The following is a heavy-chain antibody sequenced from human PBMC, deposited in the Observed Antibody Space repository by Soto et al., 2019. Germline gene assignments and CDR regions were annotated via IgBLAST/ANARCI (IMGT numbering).Heavy chain of an antibody. CDR2: IDPSDSYT. D-gene: IGHD5-18*01. Sequence: PGESLKISCKGSGYSFTSYWISWVRQMSGKGLEWMGRIDPSDSYTNYSPSFQGHVTISADKSISTAYLQWSSLKASDTAMYYCARGSSGYSYGYYYYYGMDVWGQGTTVTVSS. CDR1: GYSFTSYW. J-gene: IGHJ6*02. CDR3: ARGSSGYSYGYYYYYGMDV. V-gene: IGHV5-10-1*01.